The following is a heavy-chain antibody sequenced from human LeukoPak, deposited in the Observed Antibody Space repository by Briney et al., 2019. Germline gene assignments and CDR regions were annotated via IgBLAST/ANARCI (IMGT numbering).Heavy chain of an antibody. V-gene: IGHV3-15*07. J-gene: IGHJ4*02. Sequence: GGSLRLSCAVSGLTFSNAWLSWVRRAPGKGLEWVGRIKPKTDGETTEYAAPVKDRFSISRDDSKSMMYLQMNSLKTEDTAVYYCITPLPYSAQGGQGTLVTVSS. D-gene: IGHD2-21*01. CDR1: GLTFSNAW. CDR2: IKPKTDGETT. CDR3: ITPLPYSAQ.